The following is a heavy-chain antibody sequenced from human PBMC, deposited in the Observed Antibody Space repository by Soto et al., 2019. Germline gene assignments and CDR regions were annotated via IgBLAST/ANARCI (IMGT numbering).Heavy chain of an antibody. Sequence: PSETLSLICSVSGDAISNYYWSWIRQTPGRGLEWIGCVHESGSTDYNPSLRGRVIISLHTSKSQFSLSLRSATAADTATYYCARGTRALITSFFAYWGQGIPVTVSS. J-gene: IGHJ4*02. CDR1: GDAISNYY. D-gene: IGHD1-20*01. V-gene: IGHV4-59*03. CDR2: VHESGST. CDR3: ARGTRALITSFFAY.